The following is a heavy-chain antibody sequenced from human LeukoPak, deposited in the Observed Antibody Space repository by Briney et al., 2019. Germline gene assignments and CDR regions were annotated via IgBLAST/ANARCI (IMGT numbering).Heavy chain of an antibody. CDR1: GFTFSSYW. CDR3: ARGNDYGDHIGIYFDY. D-gene: IGHD4-17*01. Sequence: GGSLRLSCAASGFTFSSYWMSWVRQAPGKGLEWVANIKQDGSAKYYVDSVKGRFTISRDNARNSLYLQINSLRDVDTAVYYCARGNDYGDHIGIYFDYWGQGTLVTVSS. J-gene: IGHJ4*02. CDR2: IKQDGSAK. V-gene: IGHV3-7*03.